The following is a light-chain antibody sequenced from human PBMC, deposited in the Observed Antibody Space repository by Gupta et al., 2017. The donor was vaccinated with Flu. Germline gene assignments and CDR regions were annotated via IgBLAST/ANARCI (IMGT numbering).Light chain of an antibody. CDR2: QIS. CDR3: MQGTHWPYT. CDR1: QSLVYRDGNIY. V-gene: IGKV2-30*01. J-gene: IGKJ2*01. Sequence: EVVMTQSPLSLPVTLGQPASISCRSTQSLVYRDGNIYLNWFRQRPGQSPRRLIYQISNRDSGVPDRFSGSGSGTDFTLMISRVEAEDVGIYYCMQGTHWPYTFGQGTKLEIK.